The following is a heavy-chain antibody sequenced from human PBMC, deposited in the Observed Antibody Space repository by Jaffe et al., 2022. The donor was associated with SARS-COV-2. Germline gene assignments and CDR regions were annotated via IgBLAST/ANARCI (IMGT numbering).Heavy chain of an antibody. Sequence: EVQLVESGGGLVQPGGSLRLSCAVSGLRFSSYWMSWVRQAPGKGLEWVANINHDGSEKYYVDSVKGRLTISRDNAKNSLYLQMNSLRSEDTAVYYCASRQLQWGGAFDIWGQGTMVTVSS. J-gene: IGHJ3*02. CDR2: INHDGSEK. V-gene: IGHV3-7*01. D-gene: IGHD2-2*01. CDR1: GLRFSSYW. CDR3: ASRQLQWGGAFDI.